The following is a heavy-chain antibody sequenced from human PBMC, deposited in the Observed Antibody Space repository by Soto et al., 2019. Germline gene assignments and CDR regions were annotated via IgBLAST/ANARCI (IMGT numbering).Heavy chain of an antibody. CDR2: INQDGSER. V-gene: IGHV3-7*01. D-gene: IGHD6-19*01. Sequence: GGSLRLSCAASGFTFSGYWMTLVRQAPGKGLEWLANINQDGSERYYVDSVKGRFTISRDNAYNSLYLQMNSLRAEDTAVYYCARGGSGWLGLDYWGQGTLVTVSS. CDR3: ARGGSGWLGLDY. J-gene: IGHJ4*02. CDR1: GFTFSGYW.